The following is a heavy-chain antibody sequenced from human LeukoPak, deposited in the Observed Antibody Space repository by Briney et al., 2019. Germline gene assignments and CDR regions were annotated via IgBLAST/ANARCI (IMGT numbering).Heavy chain of an antibody. CDR1: GGSFSGYY. D-gene: IGHD4-11*01. J-gene: IGHJ5*02. Sequence: SETLSLTCAVYGGSFSGYYWSWIRQPPGKGLEWIGYIYYSGSTNYNPSLKSRVTISVDTSKNQFSLKLSSVTAADTAVYYCARAWVTTVTNNNWFDPWGQGTLVTVSS. CDR3: ARAWVTTVTNNNWFDP. CDR2: IYYSGST. V-gene: IGHV4-59*01.